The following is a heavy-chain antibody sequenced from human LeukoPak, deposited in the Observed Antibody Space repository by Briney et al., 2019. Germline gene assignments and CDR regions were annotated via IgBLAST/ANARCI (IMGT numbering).Heavy chain of an antibody. V-gene: IGHV1-46*01. D-gene: IGHD3-10*01. CDR3: ARDFTSWFGELATPRELNWFDP. J-gene: IGHJ5*02. CDR1: GYTFTSYY. CDR2: INPSGGST. Sequence: WASVKVSCKASGYTFTSYYMHWVRQAPGQGLEWMGIINPSGGSTSYAQKFQGRVTMTRDTSTSTVYMELSSLRSEDTAVYYCARDFTSWFGELATPRELNWFDPWGQGTLVTVSS.